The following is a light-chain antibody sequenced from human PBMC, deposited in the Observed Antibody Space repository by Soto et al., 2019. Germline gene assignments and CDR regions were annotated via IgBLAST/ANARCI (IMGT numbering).Light chain of an antibody. J-gene: IGLJ3*02. CDR2: DVR. CDR1: SSDVGAFNY. CDR3: SSYTTTSTLV. V-gene: IGLV2-11*01. Sequence: QSVLTQPPSVSGSPDQSVTITCAGTSSDVGAFNYVSWYQQHPGKAPKLMIFDVRERPSGVPDRFSGSRSGNTASLTISGLQTEDEADYYCSSYTTTSTLVFGGGTKLTVL.